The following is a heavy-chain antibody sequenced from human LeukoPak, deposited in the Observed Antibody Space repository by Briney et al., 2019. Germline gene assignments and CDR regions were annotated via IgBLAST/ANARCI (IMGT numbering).Heavy chain of an antibody. Sequence: SETLSLTYTVSGGSISSYYWIWIRQPPGKGREWIGYIFYSGSTNYNPSLKSRVTISVDTSKKQFSLKLSSVTAADTAVYYCARRDMYYYGMDVWGQGTTVTVSS. J-gene: IGHJ6*02. CDR2: IFYSGST. CDR1: GGSISSYY. D-gene: IGHD2-15*01. CDR3: ARRDMYYYGMDV. V-gene: IGHV4-59*08.